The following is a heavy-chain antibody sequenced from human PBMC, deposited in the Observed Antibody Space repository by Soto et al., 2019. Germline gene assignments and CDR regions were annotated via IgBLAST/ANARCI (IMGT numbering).Heavy chain of an antibody. CDR2: ISTNSGYT. CDR1: GYPFGTYA. V-gene: IGHV1-18*04. Sequence: QVQLEQSGAEVKEPGASVKVSCKASGYPFGTYAITWVRQAPGQGLEWVGWISTNSGYTYYAQNFQCRVTLTTDTSTTTAYMELMSLTSDDTDIYYCARTYNWNSEGFDHWGQGTLVTVST. CDR3: ARTYNWNSEGFDH. J-gene: IGHJ4*02. D-gene: IGHD1-7*01.